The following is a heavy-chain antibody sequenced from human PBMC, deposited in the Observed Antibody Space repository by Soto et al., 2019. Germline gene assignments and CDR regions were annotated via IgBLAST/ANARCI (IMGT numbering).Heavy chain of an antibody. V-gene: IGHV3-30-3*01. Sequence: VGSLRLSYAASGFTFSYHSMHWVRQAPGKGLEWVAVISNAGDDKHYADSVKGRFTISRDNSKNTLYLQMDSLRTDDSAVFYCARPTVPTYTRYFAYWGQGTLVTVSS. CDR3: ARPTVPTYTRYFAY. CDR1: GFTFSYHS. D-gene: IGHD4-17*01. CDR2: ISNAGDDK. J-gene: IGHJ4*02.